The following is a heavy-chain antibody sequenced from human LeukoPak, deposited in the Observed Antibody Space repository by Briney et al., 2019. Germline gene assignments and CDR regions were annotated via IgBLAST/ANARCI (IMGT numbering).Heavy chain of an antibody. CDR2: INPNSGGT. CDR1: GYTFTGYY. Sequence: GASVEVSCKASGYTFTGYYMHWVRQAPGQGLEWMGWINPNSGGTNYAQKFRGRVTMTRDTSISTVHMELSRLRYDDTALYYCARAAYCGSPSPYWYFDLWGRGTLVTVSS. J-gene: IGHJ2*01. CDR3: ARAAYCGSPSPYWYFDL. D-gene: IGHD6-13*01. V-gene: IGHV1-2*02.